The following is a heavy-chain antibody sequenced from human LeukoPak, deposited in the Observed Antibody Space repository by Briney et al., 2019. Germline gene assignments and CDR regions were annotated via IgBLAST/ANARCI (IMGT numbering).Heavy chain of an antibody. D-gene: IGHD3-3*01. CDR1: GFTVSNNY. CDR2: IYSDGST. Sequence: GGSLRLSCAASGFTVSNNYMSWVRQAPGKGLEWVSTIYSDGSTYYADSVKGRFTIPRDNSKNTLYLQMNSLRAEDTAVYYCAREKMYYDFWSGSKSTYFDYWGQGTLVTVSS. CDR3: AREKMYYDFWSGSKSTYFDY. J-gene: IGHJ4*02. V-gene: IGHV3-53*05.